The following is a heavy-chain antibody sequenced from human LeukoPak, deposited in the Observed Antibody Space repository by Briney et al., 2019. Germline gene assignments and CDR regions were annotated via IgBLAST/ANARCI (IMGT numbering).Heavy chain of an antibody. J-gene: IGHJ3*02. CDR3: AKDFYDSSGYYDAFDI. V-gene: IGHV3-30*18. Sequence: PGGSLRLSCAASGFTFSSYGMHWVRQAPGKGLEWVAVISYDGGNKYYADSVKGRFTISRDNSKNTLYLQMNSLRAEDTAVYYCAKDFYDSSGYYDAFDIWGQGTMVTVSS. CDR2: ISYDGGNK. CDR1: GFTFSSYG. D-gene: IGHD3-22*01.